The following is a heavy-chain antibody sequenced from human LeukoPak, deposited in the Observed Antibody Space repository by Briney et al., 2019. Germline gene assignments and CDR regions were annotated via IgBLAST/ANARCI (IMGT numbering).Heavy chain of an antibody. V-gene: IGHV3-23*01. CDR1: GFTFSSYA. J-gene: IGHJ6*03. Sequence: GGSLRLSCAASGFTFSSYAMSWVRQAPGKGLEWVSAISGSGGSTYYADSVKGQFTISRDNSKNTLYLQMNSLRAEDTAVYYCAVGVVPSSVNMDVWGKGTTVTVSS. D-gene: IGHD2-15*01. CDR2: ISGSGGST. CDR3: AVGVVPSSVNMDV.